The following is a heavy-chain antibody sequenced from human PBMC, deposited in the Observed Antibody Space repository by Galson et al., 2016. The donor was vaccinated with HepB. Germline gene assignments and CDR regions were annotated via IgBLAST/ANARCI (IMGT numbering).Heavy chain of an antibody. J-gene: IGHJ4*02. V-gene: IGHV3-7*03. Sequence: SLRLSCAASGFTSSNHWMSWVRQAPGKGLEWVAGISQDGGKKDYLESVKGRFTISRDNAKNSLYLQMNSLRAEDTALYHCARGPFLYSSSWYYFDYWGQGTLVTVSS. CDR1: GFTSSNHW. CDR3: ARGPFLYSSSWYYFDY. CDR2: ISQDGGKK. D-gene: IGHD6-13*01.